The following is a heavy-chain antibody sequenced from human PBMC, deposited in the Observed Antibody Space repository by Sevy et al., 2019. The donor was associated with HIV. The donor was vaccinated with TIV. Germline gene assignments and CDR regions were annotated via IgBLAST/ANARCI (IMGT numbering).Heavy chain of an antibody. CDR1: GDSITTYY. CDR2: IHYTGRT. J-gene: IGHJ4*02. V-gene: IGHV4-59*12. D-gene: IGHD2-15*01. Sequence: SETLSLTCTVSGDSITTYYWGWIRQPPGKGLGWIGYIHYTGRTNCNPSLKSRITISGDTSEHEFSLRLTSVTAADTAVYYCARYHWSGGICQGFDYWGQGILVTVSS. CDR3: ARYHWSGGICQGFDY.